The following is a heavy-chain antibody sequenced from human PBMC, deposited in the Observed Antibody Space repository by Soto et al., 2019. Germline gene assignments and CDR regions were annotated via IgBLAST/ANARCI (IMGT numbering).Heavy chain of an antibody. V-gene: IGHV3-33*01. Sequence: GGSLRLSCAASGFTFSSYDIHWVRQAPGKGLEWVALIWYDGSNKYYADSVKGRFTISRDNSKNTLYLQMNSLRAEDTAVYYCARDLYYYDSSGYRASFDYWGQGTLVTVSS. D-gene: IGHD3-22*01. CDR1: GFTFSSYD. CDR3: ARDLYYYDSSGYRASFDY. CDR2: IWYDGSNK. J-gene: IGHJ4*02.